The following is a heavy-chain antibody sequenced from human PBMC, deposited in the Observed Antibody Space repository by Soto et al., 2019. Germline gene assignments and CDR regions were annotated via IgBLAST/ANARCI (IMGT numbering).Heavy chain of an antibody. V-gene: IGHV1-2*04. CDR2: INPNSGGT. D-gene: IGHD1-7*01. J-gene: IGHJ4*02. Sequence: EASVKVSCKASGYTFTGYYMHWVRQAPGQGLEWMGWINPNSGGTNYAQKFQGWVTMTRDTSISTAYMELSRLRSDDTAVYYCARSHPRYNWNYDYWGQGTLVTVSS. CDR3: ARSHPRYNWNYDY. CDR1: GYTFTGYY.